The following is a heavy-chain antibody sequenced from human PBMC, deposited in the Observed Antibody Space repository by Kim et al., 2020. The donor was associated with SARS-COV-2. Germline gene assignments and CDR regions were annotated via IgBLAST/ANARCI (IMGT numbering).Heavy chain of an antibody. Sequence: SVKVSCKASGGTFSSYAISWVRQAPGQGLEWMGGIIPIFGTANYAQKFQGRVTITADESTSTAYMELSSLRSEDTAVYYCASRLTRGKPDYYYGMDVWGQGTTVTVSS. J-gene: IGHJ6*02. CDR3: ASRLTRGKPDYYYGMDV. D-gene: IGHD3-10*01. V-gene: IGHV1-69*13. CDR2: IIPIFGTA. CDR1: GGTFSSYA.